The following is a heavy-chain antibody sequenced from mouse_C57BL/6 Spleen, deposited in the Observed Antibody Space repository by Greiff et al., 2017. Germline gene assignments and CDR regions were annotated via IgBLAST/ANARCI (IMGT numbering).Heavy chain of an antibody. V-gene: IGHV1-4*01. J-gene: IGHJ2*01. Sequence: VQLQASGAELARPGASVKMSCKASGYTFTSYTMHWVKQRPGQGLEWIGYINPSSGYTKYNQKFKDKATLTADKSSSTAYMQLSSLTSEDSAVYYCARLNWDNYFDYWGQGTTLTVSS. CDR3: ARLNWDNYFDY. CDR2: INPSSGYT. CDR1: GYTFTSYT. D-gene: IGHD4-1*01.